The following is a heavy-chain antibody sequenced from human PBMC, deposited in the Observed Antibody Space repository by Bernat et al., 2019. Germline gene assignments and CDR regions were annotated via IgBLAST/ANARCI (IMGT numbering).Heavy chain of an antibody. J-gene: IGHJ4*02. CDR2: ISRSGTYM. CDR1: GFTVTCCS. Sequence: EVQLVESGGGLVKPGGSLTLSCAASGFTVTCCSMNWVRQAPGKGLEWGSSISRSGTYMYYADSMKGRFTISRDNTRNSLYLQMNSMSADDTAVYYCARGSGNYGHYYFDSWGQGTLVTVSS. CDR3: ARGSGNYGHYYFDS. V-gene: IGHV3-21*01. D-gene: IGHD3-10*01.